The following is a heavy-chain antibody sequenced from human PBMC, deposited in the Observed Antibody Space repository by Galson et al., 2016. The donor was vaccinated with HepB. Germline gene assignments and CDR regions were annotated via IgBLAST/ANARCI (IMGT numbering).Heavy chain of an antibody. V-gene: IGHV4-31*03. D-gene: IGHD6-13*01. Sequence: TLSLTCTVSGDSISSTGYYWSWIRQHPGKGLEWIGPIYYLVSTYYNASLESRLTMSLDTSKSQFSLRLSSVTAADPAMYYCARLAAAGRLDVWGQGTTVTVSS. CDR3: ARLAAAGRLDV. J-gene: IGHJ6*02. CDR2: IYYLVST. CDR1: GDSISSTGYY.